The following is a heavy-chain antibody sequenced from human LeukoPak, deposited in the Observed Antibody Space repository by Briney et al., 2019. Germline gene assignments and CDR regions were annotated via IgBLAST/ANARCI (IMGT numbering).Heavy chain of an antibody. CDR1: GYTFTSYG. Sequence: SVKVSCKASGYTFTSYGISWVRQAPGQGLEWMGGIIPIFGTANYALKFQGRVTITAAESTSTAYMELSSLRSEDTAVYYCARGITDESSGYYKLDYWGQGTLVTVSS. D-gene: IGHD3-22*01. J-gene: IGHJ4*02. CDR3: ARGITDESSGYYKLDY. V-gene: IGHV1-69*13. CDR2: IIPIFGTA.